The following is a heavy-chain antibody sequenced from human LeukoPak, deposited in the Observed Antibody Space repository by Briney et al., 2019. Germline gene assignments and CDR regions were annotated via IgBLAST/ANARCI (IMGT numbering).Heavy chain of an antibody. CDR1: RFTFRSYG. V-gene: IGHV3-30*03. CDR2: ISYYGSNK. CDR3: ARASRSAGEYYYYYYYMDV. D-gene: IGHD7-27*01. Sequence: LRLSCPASRFTFRSYGLHEVRQAPAKGREGAAVISYYGSNKHYADSVKGRFTISRDNAKNSLYLQMNSLRAEDTAVYYCARASRSAGEYYYYYYYMDVWGKGTTVTVSS. J-gene: IGHJ6*03.